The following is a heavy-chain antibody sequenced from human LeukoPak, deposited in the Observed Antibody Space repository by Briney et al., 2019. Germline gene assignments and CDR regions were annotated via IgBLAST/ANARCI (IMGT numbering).Heavy chain of an antibody. J-gene: IGHJ3*02. Sequence: SETLSLTCTVSGGSISSSSYYWGWIRQPPGKGLEWIGSIYYSRSTYYNPSLKSRVTISVDTSKNQFSLKLSSVTAADTAVYYCATTLGYYDSSGYYYDPPAAFDIWGQGTMVTVSS. CDR3: ATTLGYYDSSGYYYDPPAAFDI. V-gene: IGHV4-39*07. CDR2: IYYSRST. CDR1: GGSISSSSYY. D-gene: IGHD3-22*01.